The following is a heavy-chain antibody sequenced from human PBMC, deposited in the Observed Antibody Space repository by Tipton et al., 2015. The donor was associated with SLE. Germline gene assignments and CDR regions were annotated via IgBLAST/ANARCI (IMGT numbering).Heavy chain of an antibody. CDR3: ARDTRDWFLSES. Sequence: TLSLTCTVSGGSISSGSNYWTWIRQHPGKGLEWIGHISNSGSTYYTPSLKSRVTISVDTSKNQFSLNLSSVTAADTAVYYCARDTRDWFLSESWGQGALFTVSS. CDR1: GGSISSGSNY. J-gene: IGHJ4*02. V-gene: IGHV4-31*03. CDR2: ISNSGST. D-gene: IGHD3-9*01.